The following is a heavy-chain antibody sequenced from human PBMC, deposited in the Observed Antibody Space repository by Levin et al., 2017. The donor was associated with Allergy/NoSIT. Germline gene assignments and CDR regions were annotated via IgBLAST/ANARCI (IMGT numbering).Heavy chain of an antibody. Sequence: PTGGSLRLSCAASGFTFSSYAMHWVRQAPGKGLEWVAVISYDGSNKYYADSVKGRFTISRDNSKNTLYLQMNSLRAEDTAVYYCARDFMGELREYYYYYYGMDVWGQGTTVTVSS. CDR2: ISYDGSNK. CDR3: ARDFMGELREYYYYYYGMDV. V-gene: IGHV3-30-3*01. CDR1: GFTFSSYA. J-gene: IGHJ6*02. D-gene: IGHD1-26*01.